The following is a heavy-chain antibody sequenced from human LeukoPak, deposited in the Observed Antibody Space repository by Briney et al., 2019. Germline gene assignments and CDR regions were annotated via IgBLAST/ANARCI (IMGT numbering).Heavy chain of an antibody. CDR2: IRYDGSNK. D-gene: IGHD6-19*01. J-gene: IGHJ4*02. V-gene: IGHV3-30*02. CDR3: AKGPGGYSSGWYFDY. Sequence: QPGGSLRLSCAASGFTFSSYGMHWVRQAPGKELEWVAFIRYDGSNKYYADSVKGRFTISRDNSKNTLYLQMNSLRAEDTAVYYCAKGPGGYSSGWYFDYWGQGTLVTVSS. CDR1: GFTFSSYG.